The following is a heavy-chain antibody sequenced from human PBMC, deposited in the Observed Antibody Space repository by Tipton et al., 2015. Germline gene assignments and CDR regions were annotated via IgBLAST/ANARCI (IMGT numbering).Heavy chain of an antibody. V-gene: IGHV4-61*01. Sequence: TLSLTCSVSVGSVTSNNYFWSWIRQPPGKGLEWIGYIFHSGRPSYNPSLRSRVFISIDTSKNQFSLKLNSVTAADTAVFYCARYEVEVDAFDIWGQGTMVTVSS. CDR2: IFHSGRP. CDR3: ARYEVEVDAFDI. CDR1: VGSVTSNNYF. D-gene: IGHD2-2*01. J-gene: IGHJ3*02.